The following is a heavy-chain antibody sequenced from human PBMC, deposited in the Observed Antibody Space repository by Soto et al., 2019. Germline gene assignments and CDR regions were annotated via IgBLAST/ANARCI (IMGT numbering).Heavy chain of an antibody. J-gene: IGHJ1*01. Sequence: QVQLVESGGGVVQSGRSLRLSCAASRFMFSTYVMHWVRQTPDTGLEWVAGISNDGTSTHYPDSVKGRFTISRDNSKNTLYLQMDSRSGEDSAVYYCAREDLSSGHAGTFFHWGQGTLVSFSS. V-gene: IGHV3-30-3*01. D-gene: IGHD3-22*01. CDR1: RFMFSTYV. CDR3: AREDLSSGHAGTFFH. CDR2: ISNDGTST.